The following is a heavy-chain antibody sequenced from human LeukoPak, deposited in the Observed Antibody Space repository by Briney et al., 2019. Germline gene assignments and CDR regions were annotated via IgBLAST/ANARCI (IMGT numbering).Heavy chain of an antibody. J-gene: IGHJ2*01. D-gene: IGHD6-13*01. CDR2: INPTSGGT. CDR1: GFSFTGYY. CDR3: ARDATTTGEQQLVHYWYFDL. Sequence: ASVKVSCKTSGFSFTGYYIHWVRQAPGQRLEWLGWINPTSGGTDYAQKFQGRVTMTRDTSTSTVYMELSSLRSEDTAVYYCARDATTTGEQQLVHYWYFDLWGRGTLVTVSS. V-gene: IGHV1-2*02.